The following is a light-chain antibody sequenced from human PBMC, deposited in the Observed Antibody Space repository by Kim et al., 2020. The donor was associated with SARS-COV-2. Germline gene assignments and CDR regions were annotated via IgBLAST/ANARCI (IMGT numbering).Light chain of an antibody. V-gene: IGKV3-15*01. CDR2: GAS. CDR3: QQYNRWPPYI. Sequence: VSPAERATLPCRASQSVTSNLAWYQQRPGQAPRLLIYGASIRATGIPDRFSGSGSGTEFTLTISSLQPEDFALYYCQQYNRWPPYIFGQGTKLEI. CDR1: QSVTSN. J-gene: IGKJ2*01.